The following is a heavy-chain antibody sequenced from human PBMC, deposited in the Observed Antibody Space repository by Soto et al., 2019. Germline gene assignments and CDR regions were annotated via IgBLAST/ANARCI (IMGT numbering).Heavy chain of an antibody. V-gene: IGHV1-18*01. CDR2: ISAYNGNT. Sequence: ASVKVSCKAFGYTFISYGISWVRQAPGQGLEWMGWISAYNGNTNYAQKLQGRVTMTTDTSTSTAYMELRSLRSDDTAVYYSARTVPQYYYGMDVWGQGSTVTGSS. D-gene: IGHD4-4*01. CDR1: GYTFISYG. J-gene: IGHJ6*02. CDR3: ARTVPQYYYGMDV.